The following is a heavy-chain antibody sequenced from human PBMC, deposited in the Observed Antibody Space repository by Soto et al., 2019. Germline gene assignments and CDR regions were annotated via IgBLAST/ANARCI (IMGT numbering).Heavy chain of an antibody. CDR2: ISSSGSTI. Sequence: PGGYLRLSCAASGFTFSSYEMNWVRQAPGKGPEWVSYISSSGSTIYYADSVKGRFTISRDNAKNSLYLQMNSLRDEDTAVYYCARTAMAHHNWFDPWGQGTLVPVSS. CDR1: GFTFSSYE. V-gene: IGHV3-48*03. CDR3: ARTAMAHHNWFDP. J-gene: IGHJ5*02. D-gene: IGHD5-18*01.